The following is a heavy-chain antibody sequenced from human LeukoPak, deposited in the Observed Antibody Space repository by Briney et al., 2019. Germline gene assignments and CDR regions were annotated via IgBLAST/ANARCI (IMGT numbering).Heavy chain of an antibody. CDR1: GYTFTSYA. J-gene: IGHJ6*02. CDR2: INPSGGST. Sequence: ASVKVSCKASGYTFTSYAMHWVRQAPGQGLEWMGIINPSGGSTSYAQKFQGRVTMTRDTSTSTVYMELSSLRSEDTAVYYCARFLNVDIVATIDYGDVYGMDVWGQGTTVTVSS. V-gene: IGHV1-46*01. D-gene: IGHD5-12*01. CDR3: ARFLNVDIVATIDYGDVYGMDV.